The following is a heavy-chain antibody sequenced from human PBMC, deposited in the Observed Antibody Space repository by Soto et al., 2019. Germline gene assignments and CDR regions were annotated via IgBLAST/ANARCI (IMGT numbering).Heavy chain of an antibody. J-gene: IGHJ4*02. Sequence: EVQLVESGVGLVQPGGSLRLSCAASGLISSSYWMNWFRQAPGKGLEWVANIKRDGSEIYYVDSVKGRFTISKDNAKNALYLQMNSLRAEDTAVYYCASSLEWGQGTLVTVSS. V-gene: IGHV3-7*01. D-gene: IGHD6-6*01. CDR2: IKRDGSEI. CDR3: ASSLE. CDR1: GLISSSYW.